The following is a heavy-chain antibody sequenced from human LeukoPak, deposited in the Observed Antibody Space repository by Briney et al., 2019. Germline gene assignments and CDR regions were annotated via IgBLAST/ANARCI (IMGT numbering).Heavy chain of an antibody. D-gene: IGHD3-3*01. CDR1: GYSISSGYY. V-gene: IGHV4-38-2*02. J-gene: IGHJ5*02. CDR2: SYHSGST. Sequence: SETLSLTCTVSGYSISSGYYWGWMRQPPGKGLEWIGSSYHSGSTYYNPSLKSRVTISVDTSKNQFPLKLSSVTAADTAVHYCARLAGFGVGTRGANWSDPWGQGTLVTVSS. CDR3: ARLAGFGVGTRGANWSDP.